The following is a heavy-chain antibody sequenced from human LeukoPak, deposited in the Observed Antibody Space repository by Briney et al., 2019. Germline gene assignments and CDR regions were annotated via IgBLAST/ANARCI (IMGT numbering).Heavy chain of an antibody. V-gene: IGHV3-11*05. J-gene: IGHJ4*02. CDR3: ARDIAVAAHFDY. Sequence: GGSLRLSCAASSGFTFSDYYMSWIRQAPGKGLEWVSHISSSSSYTMYADSVKSRFTISRDNAKNSLYLQMNSLRVEDTAVYYCARDIAVAAHFDYWGQGTLVTVSS. D-gene: IGHD6-19*01. CDR2: ISSSSSYT. CDR1: GFTFSDYY.